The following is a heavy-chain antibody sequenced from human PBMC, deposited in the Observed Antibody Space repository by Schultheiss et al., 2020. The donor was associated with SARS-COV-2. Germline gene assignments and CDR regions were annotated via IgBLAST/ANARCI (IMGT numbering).Heavy chain of an antibody. J-gene: IGHJ3*02. V-gene: IGHV3-7*04. CDR1: GFTFSSYA. CDR2: IKQDGSEK. Sequence: GGSLRLSCAASGFTFSSYAMHWVRQAPGKGLEWVANIKQDGSEKYYVDSVKGRFTISRDNAKNSLYLQMNSLRAEDTAVYLCVRAFDIWGQGTMVTVSS. CDR3: VRAFDI.